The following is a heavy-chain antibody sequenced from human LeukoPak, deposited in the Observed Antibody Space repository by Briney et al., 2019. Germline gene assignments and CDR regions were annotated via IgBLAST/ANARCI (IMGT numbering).Heavy chain of an antibody. Sequence: SETLSLTCAVYGGSFSGYYWSWIRQPPGKGLEWIGEINHSGSTNYNPSLKSRVTISVDTSKNQFSLKLSSVTAADTAVYYCARARFLNAAPYYYYGMDVWGQGTTVTVSS. D-gene: IGHD2/OR15-2a*01. V-gene: IGHV4-34*01. J-gene: IGHJ6*02. CDR2: INHSGST. CDR1: GGSFSGYY. CDR3: ARARFLNAAPYYYYGMDV.